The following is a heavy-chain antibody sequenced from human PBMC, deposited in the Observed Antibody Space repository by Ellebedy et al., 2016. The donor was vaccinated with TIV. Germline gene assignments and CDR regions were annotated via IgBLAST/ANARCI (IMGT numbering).Heavy chain of an antibody. CDR1: GGSFSGYY. CDR2: INHSGST. V-gene: IGHV4-34*01. Sequence: SETLSLXXAVYGGSFSGYYWSWIRQPPGKGLEWIGEINHSGSTNYNPSLKSRVTISVDTSKNQFSLKLSSVTAADTAVYYCASSTWGSGYYYYYFDYWGQGTLVTVSS. J-gene: IGHJ4*02. CDR3: ASSTWGSGYYYYYFDY. D-gene: IGHD3-22*01.